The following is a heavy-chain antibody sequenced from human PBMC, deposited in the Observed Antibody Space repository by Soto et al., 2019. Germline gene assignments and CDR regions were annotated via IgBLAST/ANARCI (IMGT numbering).Heavy chain of an antibody. V-gene: IGHV1-69*13. CDR1: GGTFSSYA. J-gene: IGHJ6*04. Sequence: SVKVSCKASGGTFSSYAISWVRQAPGQGLEWMGGIIPIFGTANYAQKFQGRVTITADESTSTAYMELSSLRSEDTAVYYCARGRAREDSGYDYYYSGMYVWGKGNTVTVPS. CDR3: ARGRAREDSGYDYYYSGMYV. D-gene: IGHD5-12*01. CDR2: IIPIFGTA.